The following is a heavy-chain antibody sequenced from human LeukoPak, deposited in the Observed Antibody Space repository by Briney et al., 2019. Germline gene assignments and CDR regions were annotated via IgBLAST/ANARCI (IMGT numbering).Heavy chain of an antibody. J-gene: IGHJ2*01. Sequence: GGSLRLSCAASGFTFSSYWMHWVRQAPGKGLVWVSRINSDGSSTSYADSVKGRFTISRDNAKNMLYLQMSSLRAEDTAVYYCARSLAGRTQLGYWYFDLWGRGTLVTVSS. CDR2: INSDGSST. CDR3: ARSLAGRTQLGYWYFDL. D-gene: IGHD2-15*01. CDR1: GFTFSSYW. V-gene: IGHV3-74*01.